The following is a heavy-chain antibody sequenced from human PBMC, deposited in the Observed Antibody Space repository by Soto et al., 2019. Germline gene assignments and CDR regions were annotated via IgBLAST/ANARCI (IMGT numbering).Heavy chain of an antibody. D-gene: IGHD3-10*01. CDR3: ARDLSHYGSGTFDY. J-gene: IGHJ4*02. Sequence: GGSLRLSCAASGFTFSSYAMHWVRQAPGKGLEWVAVISYDGSNKYYADSVKGRFTISRDNSKNTLYLQMNSLRAEDTAVYYCARDLSHYGSGTFDYWGQGTLVTVSS. V-gene: IGHV3-30-3*01. CDR1: GFTFSSYA. CDR2: ISYDGSNK.